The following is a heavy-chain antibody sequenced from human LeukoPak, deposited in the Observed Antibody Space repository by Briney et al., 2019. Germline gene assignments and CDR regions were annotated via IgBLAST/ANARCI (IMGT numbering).Heavy chain of an antibody. CDR2: INTNTGNP. Sequence: ASVKVSCKASGYTFTSYAMNWVRQAPGQGLEWMGWINTNTGNPTYAQGFTGRFVFSLDTSVSTAYLQISSLKAVDTAVYYCARRGSGSYNNWFDPWGQGTLVTVSS. CDR1: GYTFTSYA. V-gene: IGHV7-4-1*02. D-gene: IGHD3-10*01. CDR3: ARRGSGSYNNWFDP. J-gene: IGHJ5*02.